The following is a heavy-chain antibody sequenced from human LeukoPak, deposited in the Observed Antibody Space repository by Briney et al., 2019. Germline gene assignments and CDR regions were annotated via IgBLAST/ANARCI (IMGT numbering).Heavy chain of an antibody. CDR1: GYTFTSYG. CDR3: AREDTAMVTGYFDY. D-gene: IGHD5-18*01. CDR2: IIPILGIA. Sequence: SVKVSCKASGYTFTSYGISWVRQAPGQGLEWLGRIIPILGIANYAQKFQGRVTITADKSTSTAYMELSSLRSEDTAVYYCAREDTAMVTGYFDYWGQGTLVTVSS. V-gene: IGHV1-69*04. J-gene: IGHJ4*02.